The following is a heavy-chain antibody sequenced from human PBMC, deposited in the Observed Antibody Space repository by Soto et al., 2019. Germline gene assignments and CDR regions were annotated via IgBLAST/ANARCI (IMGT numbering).Heavy chain of an antibody. D-gene: IGHD4-17*01. CDR3: ARRDYAIAS. V-gene: IGHV4-61*03. CDR2: IDYSGNT. CDR1: GDSVTTGSFD. J-gene: IGHJ4*02. Sequence: ETLSLAWNVAGDSVTTGSFDWTWIRQPRGKGREWIGYIDYSGNTKYNPRLDSPATIFEDQSGRHFSLNLSALTTHDSVVYYCARRDYAIASWGRGTLVTASS.